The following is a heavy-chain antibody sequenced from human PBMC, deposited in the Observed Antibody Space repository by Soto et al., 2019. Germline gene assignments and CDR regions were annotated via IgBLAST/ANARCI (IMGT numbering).Heavy chain of an antibody. J-gene: IGHJ1*01. V-gene: IGHV1-46*01. CDR1: GYTFLDFY. Sequence: VPLVQSGTEVQKPGAAVKVSCKASGYTFLDFYIHWVRQAPGQGLDLMGFINPSGGGTTYAQQFQGRLNLTRDTSASTVYMELINLSAEDTAIYYCARDKPSSAGYWGQGTLVT. D-gene: IGHD2-15*01. CDR2: INPSGGGT. CDR3: ARDKPSSAGY.